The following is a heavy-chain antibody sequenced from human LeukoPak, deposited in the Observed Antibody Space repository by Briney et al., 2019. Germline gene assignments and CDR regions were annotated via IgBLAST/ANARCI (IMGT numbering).Heavy chain of an antibody. CDR3: ARAVSSSWYVDY. D-gene: IGHD6-13*01. Sequence: SVKVSCKASGGTFSSYAISWVRRAPGQGLEWMGGIIPIFGTANNAQKFQGRVTITADESTSTAYMELSSLRSDDTAVYYCARAVSSSWYVDYWGQGTLVTVSS. V-gene: IGHV1-69*13. J-gene: IGHJ4*02. CDR2: IIPIFGTA. CDR1: GGTFSSYA.